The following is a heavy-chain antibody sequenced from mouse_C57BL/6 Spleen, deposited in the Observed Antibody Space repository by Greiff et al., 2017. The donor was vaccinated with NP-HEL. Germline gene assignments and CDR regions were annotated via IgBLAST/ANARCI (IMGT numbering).Heavy chain of an antibody. Sequence: DVKLVESGGGLVKPGGSLKLSCAASGFTFSSYAMSWVRQTPEKRLEWVATISDGGSYTYYPDNVKGRFTISRDNAKNNLYLRMRHLKSEDTAMYYCARDRVITTVVAPFDYWGQGTTLTVSS. CDR3: ARDRVITTVVAPFDY. J-gene: IGHJ2*01. CDR2: ISDGGSYT. CDR1: GFTFSSYA. V-gene: IGHV5-4*01. D-gene: IGHD1-1*01.